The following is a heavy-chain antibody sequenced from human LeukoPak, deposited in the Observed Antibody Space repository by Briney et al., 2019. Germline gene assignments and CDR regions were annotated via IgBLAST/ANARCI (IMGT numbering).Heavy chain of an antibody. CDR1: GYSITSGFS. CDR3: AREGAVPGIDP. Sequence: PSETLSLTCAVFGYSITSGFSWGWIRQPPGKGLEWIGTISHSGSTGYKSTLESRLTISMDTSKNQFSLGLTSVTAADTAVYYCAREGAVPGIDPWGQGTLVTVSS. CDR2: ISHSGST. D-gene: IGHD3-16*01. J-gene: IGHJ5*02. V-gene: IGHV4-38-2*02.